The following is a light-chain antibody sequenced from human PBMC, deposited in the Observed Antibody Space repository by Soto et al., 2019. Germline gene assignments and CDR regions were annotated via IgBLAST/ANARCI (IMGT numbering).Light chain of an antibody. Sequence: QPVLTQSSSASASLGSSVKLTCTLSSGHSSYIIAWHQQQPGKAPRYLMKLEGSGSYHKGSGVPDRFSGSSTGADRYLTISNLQFEDEAEYYCETWDFNTRVFGGGTKLTVL. CDR3: ETWDFNTRV. J-gene: IGLJ2*01. V-gene: IGLV4-60*02. CDR2: LEGSGSY. CDR1: SGHSSYI.